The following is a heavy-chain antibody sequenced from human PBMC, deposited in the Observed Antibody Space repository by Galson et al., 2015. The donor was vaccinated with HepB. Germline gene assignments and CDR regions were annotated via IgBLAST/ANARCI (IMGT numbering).Heavy chain of an antibody. CDR2: FNPNSGGT. CDR3: ARGGYYGSGSWDY. V-gene: IGHV1-2*06. Sequence: SVKVSCKASGYTFTDYYLHWVRQAPGQGLEWMGRFNPNSGGTNSAQRFQGRVTMTRDTSISTAYMELTRLTSDDTAVYYCARGGYYGSGSWDYWGQGTLVTVSS. D-gene: IGHD3-10*01. CDR1: GYTFTDYY. J-gene: IGHJ4*02.